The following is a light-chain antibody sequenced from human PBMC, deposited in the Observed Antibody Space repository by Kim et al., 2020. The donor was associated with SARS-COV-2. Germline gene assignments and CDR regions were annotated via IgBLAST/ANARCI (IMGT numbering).Light chain of an antibody. Sequence: ADPISGKASQSLLHSEGKTNLFWYLQEAGQPPQLLIYEVSNRFSGVPDSFSGSGSGTDFTLKISRVEAEDVGIYYCMQSIQLPYSFGQGTKLEI. CDR2: EVS. V-gene: IGKV2D-29*01. CDR3: MQSIQLPYS. CDR1: QSLLHSEGKTN. J-gene: IGKJ2*03.